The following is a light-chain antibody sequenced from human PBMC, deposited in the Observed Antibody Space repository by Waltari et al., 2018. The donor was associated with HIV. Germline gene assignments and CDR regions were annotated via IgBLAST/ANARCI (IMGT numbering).Light chain of an antibody. Sequence: DIVMTQSPATLSVSPGERASLSCRASQSFSSNLAWYQQKPGQAPRLLIYGASTRATGIPARFSGSGSGTEFTLTISSLQSEDFAVYYCQQYNKWPPTFGQGTKVEI. CDR2: GAS. CDR3: QQYNKWPPT. V-gene: IGKV3-15*01. CDR1: QSFSSN. J-gene: IGKJ1*01.